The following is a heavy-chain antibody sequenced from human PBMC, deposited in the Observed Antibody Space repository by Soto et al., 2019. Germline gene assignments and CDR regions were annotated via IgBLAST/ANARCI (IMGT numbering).Heavy chain of an antibody. J-gene: IGHJ6*03. V-gene: IGHV3-33*01. D-gene: IGHD3-10*01. Sequence: GGSLRLSCAASGFTFSSYGMHWVRQAPGKGLEWVAVIWYDGSNKYYADSVKGRFTISRDNSKNTLYLQMNSLRAEDTAGYYCARAPLYHYYGSGSYRLGYYYMDVWGKGTTVTVSS. CDR2: IWYDGSNK. CDR1: GFTFSSYG. CDR3: ARAPLYHYYGSGSYRLGYYYMDV.